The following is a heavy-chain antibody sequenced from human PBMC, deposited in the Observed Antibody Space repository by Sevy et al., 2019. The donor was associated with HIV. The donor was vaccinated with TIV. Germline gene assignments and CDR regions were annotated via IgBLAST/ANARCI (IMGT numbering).Heavy chain of an antibody. D-gene: IGHD2-15*01. CDR2: VNSDGSST. V-gene: IGHV3-74*01. CDR3: VAANTRQDY. J-gene: IGHJ4*02. Sequence: GSLRLSCAASGFTFSSYWMHWVRQAPGKGPVWVSGVNSDGSSTNYADSVKGRFTMSRDSAKNTLYLQTNSLRAEETALYFCVAANTRQDYWGQGTLVTVSS. CDR1: GFTFSSYW.